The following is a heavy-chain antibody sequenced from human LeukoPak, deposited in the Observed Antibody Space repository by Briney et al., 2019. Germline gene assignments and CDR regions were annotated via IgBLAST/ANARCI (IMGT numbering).Heavy chain of an antibody. J-gene: IGHJ3*02. D-gene: IGHD2-21*01. CDR2: ISSSGSTI. CDR3: ARDPEAYRGGDCYRSAFDI. CDR1: GFTFSDYY. V-gene: IGHV3-11*04. Sequence: GGSLRLSCAASGFTFSDYYMSWIRQAPGKGLEWVSYISSSGSTIYYADSVKGRFTISRHNAKNSLYLQMNSLRAEDTAVYYCARDPEAYRGGDCYRSAFDIWGQGTMVTVSS.